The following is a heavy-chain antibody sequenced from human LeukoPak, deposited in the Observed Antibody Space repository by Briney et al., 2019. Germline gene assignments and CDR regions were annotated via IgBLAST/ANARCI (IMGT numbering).Heavy chain of an antibody. V-gene: IGHV1-18*01. CDR2: ISPYNGNT. CDR1: GYTFSSHS. Sequence: ASVKVSCKTSGYTFSSHSMNWVRQAPGQGLEWMGWISPYNGNTKYAQKLQGRATTTTDTSTSTAYMELRSLRSDDTAVYYCARGEYDLLGDYWGQGTLVTVSS. CDR3: ARGEYDLLGDY. D-gene: IGHD3-10*01. J-gene: IGHJ4*02.